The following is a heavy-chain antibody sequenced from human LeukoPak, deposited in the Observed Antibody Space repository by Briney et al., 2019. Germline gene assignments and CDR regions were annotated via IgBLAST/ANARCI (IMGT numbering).Heavy chain of an antibody. V-gene: IGHV7-4-1*02. J-gene: IGHJ4*02. CDR2: INTNTGNP. CDR1: GYTFTSNA. CDR3: ARDSTTTLDGSVSYWAPNF. D-gene: IGHD3-10*01. Sequence: ASVKVSCKASGYTFTSNAMNWVRQAPGQGLEWMGWINTNTGNPTYAQGFTGRFVSSLDTSVSTAYLQISSLKAEDTAVYYCARDSTTTLDGSVSYWAPNFWGQGTLVTVSS.